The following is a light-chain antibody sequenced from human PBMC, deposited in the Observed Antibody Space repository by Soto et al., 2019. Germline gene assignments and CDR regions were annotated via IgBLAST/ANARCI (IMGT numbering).Light chain of an antibody. CDR3: SSYTSSXTIGV. CDR1: SSDVGGYNY. Sequence: QSVLTQPASVSGSPGQSITISCTGTSSDVGGYNYVSWYRQHPGKAPKLMIYDVSNRPSGVSSRFSGSKSGNTASLTISGLQAEDEADYYCSSYTSSXTIGVFGTGTKVTVL. CDR2: DVS. J-gene: IGLJ1*01. V-gene: IGLV2-14*01.